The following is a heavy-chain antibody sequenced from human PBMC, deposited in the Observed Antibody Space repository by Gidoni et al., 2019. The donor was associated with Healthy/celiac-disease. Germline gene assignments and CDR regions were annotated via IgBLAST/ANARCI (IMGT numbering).Heavy chain of an antibody. Sequence: EVQLVESGGGLVKPGGSLRLSCAASGFTFRNAWLSWVRQAPGKGLEWVGRIKSKTDGGTTDYAAPVKGRFTISRDDSKNTLYLQMNSLKTEDTAVYYCTTDQAAGIVVVPAFVRFDPWGQGTLVTVSS. CDR2: IKSKTDGGTT. V-gene: IGHV3-15*01. J-gene: IGHJ5*02. CDR3: TTDQAAGIVVVPAFVRFDP. CDR1: GFTFRNAW. D-gene: IGHD2-2*01.